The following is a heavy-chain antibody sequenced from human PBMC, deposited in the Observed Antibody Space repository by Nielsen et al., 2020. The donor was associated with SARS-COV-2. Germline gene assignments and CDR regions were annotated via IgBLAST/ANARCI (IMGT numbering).Heavy chain of an antibody. V-gene: IGHV3-30*18. D-gene: IGHD3-3*01. CDR2: ISYDGSNK. J-gene: IGHJ6*02. CDR1: GFTFSSYG. Sequence: GGSLRLSCAASGFTFSSYGMHWVRQAPGKGLEWVAVISYDGSNKYYADSVKGRFTISRDNSKNTLYLQMNSLRAEDTAAYYCAKGILFGVVPFYGMDVWGQGTTVTVSS. CDR3: AKGILFGVVPFYGMDV.